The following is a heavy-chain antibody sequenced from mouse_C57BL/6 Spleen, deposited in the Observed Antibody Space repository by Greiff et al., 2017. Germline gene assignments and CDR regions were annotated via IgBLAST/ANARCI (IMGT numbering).Heavy chain of an antibody. CDR3: ATSMVTTWGMDY. CDR1: GYTFTSYW. J-gene: IGHJ4*01. Sequence: QVQLQQPGAELVRPGSSVKLSCKASGYTFTSYWMHWVKQRPLQGLEWIGNIDPSDSETHYNQKFKDKATLTVDKSSSTAYMQLRILTSEDSAVYYCATSMVTTWGMDYGGQGTSVTVSS. V-gene: IGHV1-52*01. D-gene: IGHD2-2*01. CDR2: IDPSDSET.